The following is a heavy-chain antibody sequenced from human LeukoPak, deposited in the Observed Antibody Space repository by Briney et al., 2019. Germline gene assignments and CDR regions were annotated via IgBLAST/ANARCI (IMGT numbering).Heavy chain of an antibody. J-gene: IGHJ4*02. CDR3: ARGNLYPAAPIEHY. V-gene: IGHV3-30-3*01. CDR2: ISSSGYDK. Sequence: GGSLRLSCAGSGFDFSSYVIRWVRQAPGKGLEWVAVISSSGYDKEYADSVKGRFMVSRDNPNNTVYLHVHSLSAEATSRYYCARGNLYPAAPIEHYWGRGTLVTVSS. CDR1: GFDFSSYV. D-gene: IGHD3-16*02.